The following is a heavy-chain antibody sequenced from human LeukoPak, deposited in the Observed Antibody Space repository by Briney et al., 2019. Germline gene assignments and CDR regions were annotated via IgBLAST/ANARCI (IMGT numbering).Heavy chain of an antibody. Sequence: PAGSLRLSCEASGFTFDDHGRSWVRQAPGKGLEWVCGINWNGASKGYRAPVKGRYTISRENAKKSLSLQMYSMSDETTALYFYAGGDRNGRYFDYWGQGVLVTVSS. V-gene: IGHV3-20*04. J-gene: IGHJ4*02. D-gene: IGHD5-24*01. CDR1: GFTFDDHG. CDR2: INWNGASK. CDR3: AGGDRNGRYFDY.